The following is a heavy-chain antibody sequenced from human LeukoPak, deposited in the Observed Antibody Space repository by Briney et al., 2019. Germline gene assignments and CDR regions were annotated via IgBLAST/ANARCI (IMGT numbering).Heavy chain of an antibody. CDR2: IIPIFGTA. CDR3: ARAGGGDYADYLFDY. J-gene: IGHJ4*02. D-gene: IGHD4-17*01. CDR1: GYTFTSYG. Sequence: ASVKVSCKASGYTFTSYGISWVRQAPGQGLEWMGGIIPIFGTANYAQKFQGRVTITADESTSTAYMELSSLRSEDTAVYYCARAGGGDYADYLFDYWGQGTLVTVSS. V-gene: IGHV1-69*13.